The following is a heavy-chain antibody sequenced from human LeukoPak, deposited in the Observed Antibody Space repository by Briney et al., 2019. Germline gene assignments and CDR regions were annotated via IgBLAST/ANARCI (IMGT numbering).Heavy chain of an antibody. CDR3: ARDRGGGYGVDY. CDR1: GGSISSYY. V-gene: IGHV4-59*01. J-gene: IGHJ4*02. D-gene: IGHD5-12*01. Sequence: SETLSLTCTVSGGSISSYYWSWIRQPPGKGLVWIGYIYYSGSTNYNPSLKSRVTISVDTSKNQFSLKLSSVTAADTAVYYCARDRGGGYGVDYWGQGTLVTVSS. CDR2: IYYSGST.